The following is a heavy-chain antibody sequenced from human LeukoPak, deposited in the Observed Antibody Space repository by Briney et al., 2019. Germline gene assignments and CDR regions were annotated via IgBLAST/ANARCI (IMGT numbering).Heavy chain of an antibody. D-gene: IGHD5/OR15-5a*01. V-gene: IGHV3-7*01. CDR1: GFTFSTYW. J-gene: IGHJ4*02. CDR2: IKQDGSVK. CDR3: ARDPESSAFDL. Sequence: GGSLRLSCAASGFTFSTYWMSWVRQAPEKGLEFVANIKQDGSVKNYLDSLKGRSTISRNNARESLYPEINSLRADDTAVYYCARDPESSAFDLWGQGALVTVSS.